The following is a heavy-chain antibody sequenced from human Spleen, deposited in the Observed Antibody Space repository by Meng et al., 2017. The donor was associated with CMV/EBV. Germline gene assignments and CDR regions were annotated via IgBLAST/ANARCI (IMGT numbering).Heavy chain of an antibody. CDR2: INPSGGTT. CDR3: AREWEPPGWFDP. Sequence: ASVKVSCKASGYIFGTYDINWLRQATGQGLEWMGLINPSGGTTSYAQKFQGRLTLTRDTSTSTVYMELSSLRSEDTALYYCAREWEPPGWFDPWGQGTLVTVSS. D-gene: IGHD1-26*01. V-gene: IGHV1-46*01. CDR1: GYIFGTYD. J-gene: IGHJ5*02.